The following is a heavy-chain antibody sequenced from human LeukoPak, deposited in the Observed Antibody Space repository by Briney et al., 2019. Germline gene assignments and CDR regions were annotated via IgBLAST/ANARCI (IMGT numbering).Heavy chain of an antibody. V-gene: IGHV3-21*01. CDR1: RFIFSSYN. D-gene: IGHD6-6*01. CDR3: ARDPGYSSSSGFDY. CDR2: ISSSSSYI. Sequence: SGGSLRLFCTASRFIFSSYNTIWLRQAPEKRLEWVSSISSSSSYIYYADSVKGRFTISRDNTKNSLYLQRNSLRAEDTAVYCCARDPGYSSSSGFDYWGQGTLVTVSS. J-gene: IGHJ4*02.